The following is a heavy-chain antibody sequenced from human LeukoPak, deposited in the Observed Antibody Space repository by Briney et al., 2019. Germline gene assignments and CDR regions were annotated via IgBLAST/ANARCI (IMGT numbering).Heavy chain of an antibody. Sequence: SQTLSLTCTVSGGSISSGAYYWNWIRQPPGEGLEWIGYIYYSGSTYYNPSLKSRVTMSVDTSKNQFSLKLSSVTAADTAVYYCAREVIEDWFDPWGQGTLVTVSS. D-gene: IGHD2/OR15-2a*01. CDR2: IYYSGST. CDR3: AREVIEDWFDP. V-gene: IGHV4-31*03. J-gene: IGHJ5*02. CDR1: GGSISSGAYY.